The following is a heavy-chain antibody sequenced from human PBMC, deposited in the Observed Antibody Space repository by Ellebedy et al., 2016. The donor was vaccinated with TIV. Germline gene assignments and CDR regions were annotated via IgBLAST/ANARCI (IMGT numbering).Heavy chain of an antibody. D-gene: IGHD2-21*01. CDR3: AREGLPCGGDCYSNY. V-gene: IGHV1-2*02. CDR1: GYTFTGYY. Sequence: ASVKVSCXASGYTFTGYYMHWVRQAPGQGLEWMGWINPNSGGTNYAQKFQGRVTMTRDTSISTAYMELSRLRSDDTAVYYCAREGLPCGGDCYSNYWGQGTLVTVSS. CDR2: INPNSGGT. J-gene: IGHJ4*02.